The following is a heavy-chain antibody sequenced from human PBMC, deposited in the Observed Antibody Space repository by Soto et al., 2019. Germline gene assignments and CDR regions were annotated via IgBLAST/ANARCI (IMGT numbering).Heavy chain of an antibody. CDR1: GGSVSSGDYY. J-gene: IGHJ6*02. CDR2: IYYSGST. CDR3: ARESRWFGDDAYYGMDV. Sequence: KTSETLSLTCTVSGGSVSSGDYYWSWIRQPPGKGLEWIGYIYYSGSTYCNPSLKGRVTISVDTSKNQFSLKLSSVTAADTAMYYCARESRWFGDDAYYGMDVWGQGTTVTVSS. D-gene: IGHD3-10*01. V-gene: IGHV4-30-4*01.